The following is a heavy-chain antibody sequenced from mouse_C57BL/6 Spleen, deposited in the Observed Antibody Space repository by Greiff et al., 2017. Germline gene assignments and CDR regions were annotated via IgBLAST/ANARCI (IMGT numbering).Heavy chain of an antibody. CDR3: ARGSYGGYFNY. CDR2: IDPSDSET. V-gene: IGHV1-52*01. Sequence: VQLQQPGAELVRPGSSVKLSCKASGYTFTSYWMHWVKQRPIQGLEWIGNIDPSDSETHYNQKFKDKATLTVDKSSSTAYMQLSSLTSEDSAVYYCARGSYGGYFNYWGQGTTLTVSS. D-gene: IGHD6-1*01. CDR1: GYTFTSYW. J-gene: IGHJ2*01.